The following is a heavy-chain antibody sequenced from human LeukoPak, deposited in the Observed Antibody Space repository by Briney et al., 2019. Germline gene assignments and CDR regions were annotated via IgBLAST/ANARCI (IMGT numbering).Heavy chain of an antibody. J-gene: IGHJ5*02. Sequence: GGSLRLSCSASGFAFSTYVMHWVRQAPGKGLEWVSVIYSGGSTYYADSVKGRFTISRDNSKNTLYLQMNSLRAEDTAVYYCTRNWGSDNWFDPWGQGTLVTVSS. V-gene: IGHV3-53*01. CDR2: IYSGGST. D-gene: IGHD7-27*01. CDR1: GFAFSTYV. CDR3: TRNWGSDNWFDP.